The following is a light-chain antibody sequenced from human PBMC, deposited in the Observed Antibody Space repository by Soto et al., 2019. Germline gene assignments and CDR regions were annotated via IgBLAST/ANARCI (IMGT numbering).Light chain of an antibody. V-gene: IGKV3-11*01. CDR1: QSVSSY. Sequence: EIVLTQSPATLSLPPGERATLSCRASQSVSSYLAYYHQKPGQAPRLPISDASTKATGSPARFRGSGSGSEFTLISSSVEPEDLAVYYCQQRSKWPAFGHGTKVVIK. J-gene: IGKJ3*01. CDR3: QQRSKWPA. CDR2: DAS.